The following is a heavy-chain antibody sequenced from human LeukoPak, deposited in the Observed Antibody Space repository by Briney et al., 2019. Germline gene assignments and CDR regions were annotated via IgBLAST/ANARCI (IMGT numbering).Heavy chain of an antibody. J-gene: IGHJ6*03. CDR1: GYTFTGYY. CDR3: ATDSSFWSGYTLYMDV. Sequence: GASVKVSCKASGYTFTGYYMHWVRQAPGQGLEWMGWINPNSGGTNYAQKFQGRVTMTRDTSISTAYMELSSLRSEDTAVYYCATDSSFWSGYTLYMDVWGKGTTVTVSS. CDR2: INPNSGGT. D-gene: IGHD3-3*01. V-gene: IGHV1-2*02.